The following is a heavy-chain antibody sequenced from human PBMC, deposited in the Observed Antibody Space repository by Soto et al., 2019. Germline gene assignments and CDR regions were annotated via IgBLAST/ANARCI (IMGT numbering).Heavy chain of an antibody. D-gene: IGHD3-16*01. V-gene: IGHV1-18*01. CDR1: GYTFIRYG. Sequence: QVQLVQSASEVMKPGALVKVSCKASGYTFIRYGITWVRQAPGQRLEWMGWISPYNDQTIYAQKLQGSVTMTAGTSTITVYMQLRRLKSDVTAVYYCARGGYYDNVWGKLGHYGLDVWGQGTSVTVSS. CDR2: ISPYNDQT. J-gene: IGHJ6*02. CDR3: ARGGYYDNVWGKLGHYGLDV.